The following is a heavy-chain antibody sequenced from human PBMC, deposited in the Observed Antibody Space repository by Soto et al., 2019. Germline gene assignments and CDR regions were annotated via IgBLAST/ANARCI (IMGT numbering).Heavy chain of an antibody. CDR3: ARDTEYYDSSGYIGP. V-gene: IGHV1-46*01. J-gene: IGHJ5*02. CDR2: INPTGGST. CDR1: GYTFTNYY. D-gene: IGHD3-22*01. Sequence: ASVKVSCKASGYTFTNYYIHWVRQAPGQGLEWMGIINPTGGSTSYAQKFQGRVTMTRDTSTSTVYMELRSLRSDDTAVYYCARDTEYYDSSGYIGPWGQGTLVTVSS.